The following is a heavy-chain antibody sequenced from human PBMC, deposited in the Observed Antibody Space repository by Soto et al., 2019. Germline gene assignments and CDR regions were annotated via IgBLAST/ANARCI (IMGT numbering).Heavy chain of an antibody. CDR3: ARQIYDSDTGPNFQYYFDS. J-gene: IGHJ4*02. CDR2: IDPSDSQT. Sequence: VASRKISCKVSGYSFAGYWITWVRQNPGKGLEWMGRIDPSDSQTYYSPSFRGHVTISVTKSITTVFLQWSSLRASDTAMYYCARQIYDSDTGPNFQYYFDSWGQGTPVTVSS. V-gene: IGHV5-10-1*01. CDR1: GYSFAGYW. D-gene: IGHD3-22*01.